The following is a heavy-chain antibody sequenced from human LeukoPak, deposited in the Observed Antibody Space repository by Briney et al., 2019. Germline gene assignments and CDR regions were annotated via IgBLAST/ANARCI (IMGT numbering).Heavy chain of an antibody. D-gene: IGHD3-22*01. V-gene: IGHV3-23*01. CDR2: ISGSGGST. CDR1: GFTFSSYA. CDR3: AKDHLYYYDSSGYYDY. Sequence: PGGSLRLSCAASGFTFSSYAMSWVRQAPGKGLEWVSAISGSGGSTYYADSVKGRLTISRDNSKNTLYLQMNSLRAEDTAVYYCAKDHLYYYDSSGYYDYWGQGTLVTVSS. J-gene: IGHJ4*02.